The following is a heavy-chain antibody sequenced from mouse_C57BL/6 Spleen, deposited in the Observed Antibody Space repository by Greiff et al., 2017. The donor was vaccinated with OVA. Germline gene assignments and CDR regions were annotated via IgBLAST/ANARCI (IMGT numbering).Heavy chain of an antibody. V-gene: IGHV3-1*01. J-gene: IGHJ4*01. CDR2: ISYSGST. CDR1: GYSITSGYD. CDR3: ARGEDYAMDY. Sequence: DVHLVESGPGMVKPSQSLSLTCTVTGYSITSGYDWHWIRHFPGNKLEWMGYISYSGSTNYNPSLKSRISITHDTSKNHFFLKLNSVTTEDTATYYCARGEDYAMDYWGQGTSVTVSS.